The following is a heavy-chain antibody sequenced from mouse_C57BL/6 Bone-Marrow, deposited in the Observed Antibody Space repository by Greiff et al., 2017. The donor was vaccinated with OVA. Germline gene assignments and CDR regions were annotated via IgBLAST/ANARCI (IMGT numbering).Heavy chain of an antibody. D-gene: IGHD1-1*01. Sequence: QVHVKQPGAELVRPGSSVKLSCKASGYTFTSYWMDWVKQRPGQGLEWIGNIYPSDSETHYNQKFKDKATLTVDKSSSTAYMQLSSLTSEDSAVYYCASSYGLAYWGQGTLVTVSA. CDR2: IYPSDSET. CDR1: GYTFTSYW. V-gene: IGHV1-61*01. J-gene: IGHJ3*01. CDR3: ASSYGLAY.